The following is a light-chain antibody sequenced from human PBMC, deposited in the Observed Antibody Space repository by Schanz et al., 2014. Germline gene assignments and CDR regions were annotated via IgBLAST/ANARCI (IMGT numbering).Light chain of an antibody. V-gene: IGKV1-27*01. CDR2: AAS. J-gene: IGKJ5*01. CDR1: QGITNY. CDR3: QHCNSYPIT. Sequence: DIQMPQSPSTLSASVGDRVTITCRARQGITNYLAWYQQKPGKVPKLLISAASTLQSGVPSRFSGSGSGTDFTLTISSLQPDDFATYYCQHCNSYPITFGQGTRLEIK.